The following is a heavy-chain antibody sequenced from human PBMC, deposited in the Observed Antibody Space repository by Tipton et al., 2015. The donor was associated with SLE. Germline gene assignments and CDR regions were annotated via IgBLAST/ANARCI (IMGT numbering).Heavy chain of an antibody. Sequence: TLSLTCSVSGASVSSSDYSWGWIRQPPGKGLEWIGDIYYIGNTNYNPSLKSRVTISVDTSKNQFSLKLTSVTAADTAVYYCARQLADYYGPGGKTWFDPWGQGSLVTVSS. D-gene: IGHD3-10*01. CDR2: IYYIGNT. CDR3: ARQLADYYGPGGKTWFDP. V-gene: IGHV4-61*08. CDR1: GASVSSSDYS. J-gene: IGHJ5*02.